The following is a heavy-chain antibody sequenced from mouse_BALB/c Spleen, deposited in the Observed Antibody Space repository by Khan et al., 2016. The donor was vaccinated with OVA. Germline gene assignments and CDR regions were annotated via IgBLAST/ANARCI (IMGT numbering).Heavy chain of an antibody. Sequence: VELVESGGGLVQPGGSRKLSCAASGFTFIDYGMAWVRQTPGKGPEWIAFISSVAYSIYYADTVTGRFTISRENAKNTLYLEMSSLRSDDTAIYYCARGGFAYWGQGTLVTVSA. CDR2: ISSVAYSI. CDR1: GFTFIDYG. V-gene: IGHV5-15*02. J-gene: IGHJ3*01. CDR3: ARGGFAY.